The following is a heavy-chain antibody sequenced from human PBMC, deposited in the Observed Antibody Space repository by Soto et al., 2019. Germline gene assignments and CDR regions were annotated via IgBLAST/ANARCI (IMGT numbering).Heavy chain of an antibody. V-gene: IGHV1-18*01. CDR3: ARVGGYDYVMYFDY. CDR2: ISAYNGNT. Sequence: ASVKVSCKASGYTFTSYGISWVRQAPGQGLEWMGWISAYNGNTNYAQKLQGRVTMTTDTSTGTAYMELRSLRSDDTAVYYCARVGGYDYVMYFDYWGQGTLVTVSS. D-gene: IGHD5-12*01. CDR1: GYTFTSYG. J-gene: IGHJ4*02.